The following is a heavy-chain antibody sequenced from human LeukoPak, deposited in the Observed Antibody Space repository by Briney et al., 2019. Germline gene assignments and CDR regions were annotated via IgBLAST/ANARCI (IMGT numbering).Heavy chain of an antibody. D-gene: IGHD5-24*01. CDR3: ARAVERGYYMDV. CDR2: IIPIFGTA. V-gene: IGHV1-69*05. J-gene: IGHJ6*03. CDR1: GGTFSSYA. Sequence: SVKVSCKASGGTFSSYAVSWVRQAPGQGLEWMGGIIPIFGTANYAQKFQGRVTITTDESTSTAYMELSSLRSEDTAVYYCARAVERGYYMDVWGKGTTVTVSS.